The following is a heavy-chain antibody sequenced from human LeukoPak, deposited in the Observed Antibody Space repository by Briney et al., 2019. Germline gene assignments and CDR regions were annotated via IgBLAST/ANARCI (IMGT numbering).Heavy chain of an antibody. J-gene: IGHJ4*02. D-gene: IGHD1-26*01. V-gene: IGHV3-74*01. CDR1: GFTFSSYW. CDR3: ARGSGSYFDYFDY. CDR2: TNSDGSST. Sequence: GGSLRLSCAASGFTFSSYWMHWVRQAPGKGLVWVSRTNSDGSSTSYADSVKGRFTISRDNAKNTLYLQMNSLRAEDTAVYYCARGSGSYFDYFDYWGQGTLVTVSS.